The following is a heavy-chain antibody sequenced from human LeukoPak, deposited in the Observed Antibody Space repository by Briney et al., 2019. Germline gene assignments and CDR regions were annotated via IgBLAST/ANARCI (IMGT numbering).Heavy chain of an antibody. V-gene: IGHV3-30*02. CDR2: IRSDGSNE. CDR3: ARARGTYSNALDS. CDR1: EFTFSNYG. D-gene: IGHD2-15*01. Sequence: GGSLRLSCVASEFTFSNYGMHWVRQAPGKGLEWVALIRSDGSNEYYEDSVKGRFTISRDNSKNILHLQMNSLRAEDTAVYYCARARGTYSNALDSWGQGSLVTVSS. J-gene: IGHJ5*01.